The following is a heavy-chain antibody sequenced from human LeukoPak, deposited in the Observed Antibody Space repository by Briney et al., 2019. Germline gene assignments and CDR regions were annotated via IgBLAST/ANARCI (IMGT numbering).Heavy chain of an antibody. D-gene: IGHD1-26*01. J-gene: IGHJ4*02. Sequence: GGSRRLSCAPSGFTFTSYWMSWVRQAPGKGLEWVANIKQDGSEKYYVESGKGRFTISRDNAKNSLYLQMNSLRAEDTDVYYCAREALVGAHADYWGQGTLVTVSS. V-gene: IGHV3-7*05. CDR1: GFTFTSYW. CDR3: AREALVGAHADY. CDR2: IKQDGSEK.